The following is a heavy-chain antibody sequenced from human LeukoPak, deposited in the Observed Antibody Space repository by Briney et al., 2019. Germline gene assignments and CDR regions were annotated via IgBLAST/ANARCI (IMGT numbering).Heavy chain of an antibody. J-gene: IGHJ4*02. V-gene: IGHV4-30-2*01. CDR2: IYHSGST. CDR3: ARGGYEFDY. Sequence: PSQTLSLTCAVSGGSISSGGYSWSWSRQPPGKGLEWIGYIYHSGSTYYNPSLKSRVTISVDRSKNQFSLKLSSVTAADTAVYYCARGGYEFDYWGQGTLVTVSS. CDR1: GGSISSGGYS. D-gene: IGHD5-12*01.